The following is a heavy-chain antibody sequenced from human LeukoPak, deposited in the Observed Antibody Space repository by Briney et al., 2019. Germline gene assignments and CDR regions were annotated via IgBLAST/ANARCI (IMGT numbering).Heavy chain of an antibody. D-gene: IGHD3-10*01. J-gene: IGHJ6*02. Sequence: GGSLRLSCAASGFTFSSYAMHWVRQAPGKGLEWVAVISYDGSNKYYADSVKGRLTISRDNSKNTLYLQMNSLRAEDTAVYYCARSPSITMVRGVIRGEDGMDVWGQGTTVTVSS. CDR2: ISYDGSNK. V-gene: IGHV3-30-3*01. CDR1: GFTFSSYA. CDR3: ARSPSITMVRGVIRGEDGMDV.